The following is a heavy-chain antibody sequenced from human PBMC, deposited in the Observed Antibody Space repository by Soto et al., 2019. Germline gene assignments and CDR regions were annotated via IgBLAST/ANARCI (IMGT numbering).Heavy chain of an antibody. CDR1: GFTFSNYW. D-gene: IGHD2-15*01. CDR2: VKSDGSST. CDR3: AVRHRSGGSCYPGDYYYYYMDV. V-gene: IGHV3-74*01. J-gene: IGHJ6*03. Sequence: PGGSLRLSCVGSGFTFSNYWMHWVRQAPGKGLEWVSRVKSDGSSTSYADSVKGRFTISRDNAKNTLYLQMNSLRAEDTAVYYCAVRHRSGGSCYPGDYYYYYMDVWGKGTTVTVSS.